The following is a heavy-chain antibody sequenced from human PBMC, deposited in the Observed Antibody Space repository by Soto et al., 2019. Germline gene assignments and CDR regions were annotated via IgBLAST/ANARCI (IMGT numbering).Heavy chain of an antibody. D-gene: IGHD3-22*01. V-gene: IGHV3-23*01. CDR1: GLQFIDSA. Sequence: PGGSLRLSCVASGLQFIDSAMNWVRQASGKGLEWVSIIRGADASTYYADSVKGRFSISRDNSKNTVYLEMSSLRAEDTAVYYYAKAEDYYDSRSFQSSSLDYWGQGTLVTVSS. J-gene: IGHJ4*02. CDR2: IRGADAST. CDR3: AKAEDYYDSRSFQSSSLDY.